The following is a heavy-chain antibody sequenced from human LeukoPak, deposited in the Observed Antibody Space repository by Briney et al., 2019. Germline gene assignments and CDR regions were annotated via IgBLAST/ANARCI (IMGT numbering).Heavy chain of an antibody. D-gene: IGHD6-13*01. Sequence: GGSLRLSCAASRFTFSYFAMHWVRQAPGKGLGWVAVLSDDGSNKFYADSVKGRFTISRDNAKNSLYLQMNSLRAEDTAVYYCARDPRPSITAAAGRLDYWGQGTLVTVSS. CDR2: LSDDGSNK. J-gene: IGHJ4*02. CDR3: ARDPRPSITAAAGRLDY. V-gene: IGHV3-33*05. CDR1: RFTFSYFA.